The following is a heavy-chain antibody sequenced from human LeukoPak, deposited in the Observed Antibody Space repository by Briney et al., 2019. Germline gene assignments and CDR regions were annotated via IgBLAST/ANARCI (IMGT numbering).Heavy chain of an antibody. CDR2: ISYDGSNK. Sequence: GGSLRLSCAASGFTFSSYGMHWVRQAPGKGLEWVAVISYDGSNKYYADSVKGRFTISRDNSKNTLYLQMNSLRAEDTAVYYCARERVRSPDAFDIWGQGTMVTVSS. CDR1: GFTFSSYG. V-gene: IGHV3-30*03. CDR3: ARERVRSPDAFDI. J-gene: IGHJ3*02. D-gene: IGHD3-10*01.